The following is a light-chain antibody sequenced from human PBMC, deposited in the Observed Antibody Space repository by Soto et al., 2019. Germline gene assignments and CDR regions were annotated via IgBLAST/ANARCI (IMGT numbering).Light chain of an antibody. CDR2: DAS. CDR1: QSVSSSY. Sequence: IVLNLSPCTRSLNTEERATLSCRASQSVSSSYLAWYQQKPGQAPRLLIYDASIRATGIPARFSGSGSGTDLTLTISRLEPEDFALYYCQHYGISPITFGQGTRLEIK. CDR3: QHYGISPIT. J-gene: IGKJ5*01. V-gene: IGKV3-20*01.